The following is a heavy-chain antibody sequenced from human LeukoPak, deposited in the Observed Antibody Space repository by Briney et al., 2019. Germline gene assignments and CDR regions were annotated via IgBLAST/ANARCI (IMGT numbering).Heavy chain of an antibody. CDR2: IASDGSST. J-gene: IGHJ4*02. Sequence: GGSLRLSCAASGFTFSSYWMNWVRQAPGKGLVWVSRIASDGSSTTYADSVKGRFSISRDNAKNTLYLQMNSLRVEDTAVYYCARGRPHGNDYWGQETLVTVSS. D-gene: IGHD4-23*01. CDR1: GFTFSSYW. V-gene: IGHV3-74*01. CDR3: ARGRPHGNDY.